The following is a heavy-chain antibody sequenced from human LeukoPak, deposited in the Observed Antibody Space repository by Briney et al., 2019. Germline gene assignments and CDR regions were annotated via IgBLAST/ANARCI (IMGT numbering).Heavy chain of an antibody. D-gene: IGHD3-3*01. CDR3: ARSYYDFWSGDGMDV. CDR1: GGSISNSNW. Sequence: SETLSLTCAVSGGSISNSNWWSWVRQPPGKGLEWIGEIYHSGSTNYNPSLKSRVTVSVDKSKNQFSLKLSSVTAADTAVYYCARSYYDFWSGDGMDVWGQGTTVTVSS. CDR2: IYHSGST. J-gene: IGHJ6*02. V-gene: IGHV4-4*02.